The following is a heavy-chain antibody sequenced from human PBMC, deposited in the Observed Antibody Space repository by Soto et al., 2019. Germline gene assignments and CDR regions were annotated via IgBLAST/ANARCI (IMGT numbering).Heavy chain of an antibody. Sequence: GGSLRLSCAASGFTFSSYAMSWVRQAPGKGLEWVSAISGSGGSTYYADSVKGRFTISRDNSRNTLYLQMNSLRAEDTAVYYCAKDKDYYGSGDTGYWGQGTLVTVSS. CDR2: ISGSGGST. V-gene: IGHV3-23*01. CDR3: AKDKDYYGSGDTGY. CDR1: GFTFSSYA. D-gene: IGHD3-10*01. J-gene: IGHJ4*02.